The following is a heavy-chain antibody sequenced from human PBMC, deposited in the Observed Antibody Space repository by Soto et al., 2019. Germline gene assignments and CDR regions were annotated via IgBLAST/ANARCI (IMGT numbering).Heavy chain of an antibody. CDR2: INPNSGGT. D-gene: IGHD6-13*01. V-gene: IGHV1-2*04. CDR3: AREVQQQLSVNWFDP. J-gene: IGHJ5*02. Sequence: ASVKVSCKASGYTFTGYYMHWVRQAPGQGLEWMGWINPNSGGTNYAQKFQGWVTMTRDTSISTAYMELSRLRSDDTAVYYCAREVQQQLSVNWFDPWGQGTLVTVSS. CDR1: GYTFTGYY.